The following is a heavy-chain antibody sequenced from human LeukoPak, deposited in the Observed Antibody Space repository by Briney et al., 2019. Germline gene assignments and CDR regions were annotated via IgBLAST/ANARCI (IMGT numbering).Heavy chain of an antibody. CDR2: INTDGSST. CDR1: GFTFSSYW. J-gene: IGHJ4*02. D-gene: IGHD2-21*02. V-gene: IGHV3-74*01. CDR3: AKDHSSGGDRSGYFDY. Sequence: GGSLRLSCAASGFTFSSYWMHWVRQAPGKGLVWVSRINTDGSSTSYADSVRGRFTISRDNAKNTLFLQMNSLRAEDTAVYYCAKDHSSGGDRSGYFDYWGQGTLVTVSS.